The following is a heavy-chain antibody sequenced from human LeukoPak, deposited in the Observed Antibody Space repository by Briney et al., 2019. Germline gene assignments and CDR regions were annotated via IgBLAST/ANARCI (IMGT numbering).Heavy chain of an antibody. CDR1: GFTFSSYS. V-gene: IGHV3-21*01. J-gene: IGHJ4*02. D-gene: IGHD6-13*01. Sequence: GGSLRLSCAASGFTFSSYSMNRVRQAPGKGLEWVSSISSSSSYIYYADSVKGRFTISRDNAKDSLYLQMNSLRAEDTAVYYCARADAAAAGFDYWGQGTLVTVSS. CDR2: ISSSSSYI. CDR3: ARADAAAAGFDY.